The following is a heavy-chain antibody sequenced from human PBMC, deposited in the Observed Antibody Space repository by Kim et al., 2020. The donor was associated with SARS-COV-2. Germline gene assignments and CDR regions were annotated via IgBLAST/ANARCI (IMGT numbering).Heavy chain of an antibody. CDR2: K. CDR3: ARDGLGEELLNY. V-gene: IGHV3-33*01. Sequence: KYHADSVKGQFTISRDNSKNTLYLKMNSLRAEDTAVYYCARDGLGEELLNYWGQGTLVTVSS. D-gene: IGHD1-7*01. J-gene: IGHJ4*02.